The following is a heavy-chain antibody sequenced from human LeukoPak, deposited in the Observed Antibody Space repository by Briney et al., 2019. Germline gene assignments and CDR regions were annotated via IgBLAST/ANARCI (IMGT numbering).Heavy chain of an antibody. J-gene: IGHJ5*02. D-gene: IGHD6-6*01. V-gene: IGHV1-2*02. CDR2: INPNSGGT. Sequence: GASVKVSCKASGYTFTGYYMHWVRQAPGQGLEWMGWINPNSGGTNYAQKFQGRVTMTRDTSISTAYMELSRLRSDDTAVYYCARGKQYSSPNWFDPWGQGTLVTASS. CDR3: ARGKQYSSPNWFDP. CDR1: GYTFTGYY.